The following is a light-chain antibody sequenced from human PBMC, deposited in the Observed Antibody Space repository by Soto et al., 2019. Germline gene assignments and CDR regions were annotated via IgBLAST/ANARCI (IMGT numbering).Light chain of an antibody. Sequence: QSALTQPASVSGSPGQSITISCTGTNSDVGGYNYVSWYQQHPGKAPKLMIYDVSNRPSGVSNRFSGSKSGNTASLTISGLQAEDEADYYCSSYTSSSIPFVFGTGTKLTVL. J-gene: IGLJ1*01. CDR3: SSYTSSSIPFV. CDR2: DVS. V-gene: IGLV2-14*03. CDR1: NSDVGGYNY.